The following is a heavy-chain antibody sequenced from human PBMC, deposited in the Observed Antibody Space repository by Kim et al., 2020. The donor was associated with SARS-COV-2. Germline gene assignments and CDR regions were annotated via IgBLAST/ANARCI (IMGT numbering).Heavy chain of an antibody. Sequence: GESLKISCKGSGYSFTSYWIGWVRQMPGKGLEWMGIIYPGDSDTRYSPSFQGQVTISADKSISTAYLQWSSLKASDTAMYYCARSYGDDFWSGDAFDIWGQGTMVTVSS. CDR3: ARSYGDDFWSGDAFDI. V-gene: IGHV5-51*01. D-gene: IGHD3-3*01. CDR2: IYPGDSDT. J-gene: IGHJ3*02. CDR1: GYSFTSYW.